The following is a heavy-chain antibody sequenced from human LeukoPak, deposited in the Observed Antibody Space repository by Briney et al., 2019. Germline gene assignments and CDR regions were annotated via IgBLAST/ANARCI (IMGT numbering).Heavy chain of an antibody. V-gene: IGHV3-74*01. CDR3: ARDREFCISTSCYKPLDY. CDR2: INTDGSST. Sequence: GGSLRLSCAASGFTFSSFWMHWVRQAPGEGLVWVSRINTDGSSTTYADSVKGRFTISRGNAKNTLYLQMNSLRAEDTAVYYCARDREFCISTSCYKPLDYWGQGTLVTVSS. D-gene: IGHD2-2*02. CDR1: GFTFSSFW. J-gene: IGHJ4*02.